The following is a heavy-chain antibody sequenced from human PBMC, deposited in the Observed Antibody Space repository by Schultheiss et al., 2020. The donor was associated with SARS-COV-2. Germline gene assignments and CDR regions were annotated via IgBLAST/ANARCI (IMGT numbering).Heavy chain of an antibody. Sequence: SETLSLTCAVSGGSISSSNWWSWVRQPPGKGLEWIGEIYHSGSTYYNPSLKSRVTISVDTSTNQLSLKLTSVTAADTAVYFCTRGRGPFDYWGQGTLVTVSS. V-gene: IGHV4-4*02. D-gene: IGHD3-10*01. J-gene: IGHJ4*02. CDR3: TRGRGPFDY. CDR2: IYHSGST. CDR1: GGSISSSNW.